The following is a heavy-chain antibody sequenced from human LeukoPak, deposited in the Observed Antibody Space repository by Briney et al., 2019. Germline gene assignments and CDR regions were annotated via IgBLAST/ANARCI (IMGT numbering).Heavy chain of an antibody. V-gene: IGHV1-18*01. D-gene: IGHD3-3*01. CDR1: GYTFTSYG. CDR3: ARVSDFWSGQTYFDY. CDR2: ISAYNGNT. Sequence: ASVKVSCKASGYTFTSYGISWVRQAPGQGLEWMGWISAYNGNTNYAQKLQGRVTMTTDTSTSTAYMELRSLRSDDTAVYYCARVSDFWSGQTYFDYWGQGTLVTVSS. J-gene: IGHJ4*02.